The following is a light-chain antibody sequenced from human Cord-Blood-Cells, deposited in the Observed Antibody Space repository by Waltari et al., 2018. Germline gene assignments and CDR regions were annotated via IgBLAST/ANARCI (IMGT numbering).Light chain of an antibody. J-gene: IGKJ1*01. V-gene: IGKV1-39*01. Sequence: DIQMTPYPSSLSASVGDRVTINSRASQIISSYLSWDQLKPGKAPKRLIYAVSNLQSGVPSMFSVSGAGTDFTLTISSLQPGGLATYDCQQRDSTPRTFGQGTEVEIK. CDR3: QQRDSTPRT. CDR2: AVS. CDR1: QIISSY.